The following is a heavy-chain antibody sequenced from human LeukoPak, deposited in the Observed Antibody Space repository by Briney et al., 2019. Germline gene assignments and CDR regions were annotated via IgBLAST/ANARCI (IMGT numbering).Heavy chain of an antibody. D-gene: IGHD1-1*01. CDR3: AKRGTAGSWNPEDY. Sequence: GGSLRLSCVASGVTISSQAMSWVRQAPGKGLEWVSTIGIGGNTYHADTVKGRFTISRDNSKNTLSLQMNSLRAEDTAVYYCAKRGTAGSWNPEDYWGQGTLVTVSS. J-gene: IGHJ4*02. CDR1: GVTISSQA. CDR2: IGIGGNT. V-gene: IGHV3-23*01.